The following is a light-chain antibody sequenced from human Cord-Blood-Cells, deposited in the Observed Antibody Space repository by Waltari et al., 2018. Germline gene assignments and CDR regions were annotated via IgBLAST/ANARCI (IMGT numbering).Light chain of an antibody. CDR2: GNS. CDR1: SANMVAGQD. J-gene: IGLJ2*01. V-gene: IGLV1-40*01. Sequence: VTISCTRSSANMVAGQDVHFYQQLPGTAPKRLINGNSNRPSGVPDRFSGSKSGTSAPLAITGLQAEDEADYYCQSYDSSRSGSVFGGGPKLTVL. CDR3: QSYDSSRSGSV.